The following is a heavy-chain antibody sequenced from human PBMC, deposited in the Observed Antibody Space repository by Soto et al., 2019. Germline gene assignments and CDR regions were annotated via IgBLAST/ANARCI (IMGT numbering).Heavy chain of an antibody. CDR2: ISSTTNYI. CDR1: PFTICSSY. V-gene: IGHV3-21*06. Sequence: GGSLILSCTASPFTICSSYVSWVRQAPGKGLEWVSSISSTTNYIYYGDSMKGRFTISRDNAKNSLYLEMNSLRAEDTAVYYCARESEDLTSNFDYWGQGTLVTVSS. CDR3: ARESEDLTSNFDY. J-gene: IGHJ4*02.